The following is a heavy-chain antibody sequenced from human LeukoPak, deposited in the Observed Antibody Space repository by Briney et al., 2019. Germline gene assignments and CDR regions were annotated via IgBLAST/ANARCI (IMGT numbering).Heavy chain of an antibody. CDR3: ARDSLLYYYDSSGYISHAFDI. CDR2: IYYSGST. J-gene: IGHJ3*02. Sequence: PSETLSLTCTVSGGSISSYYWSWIRQPPGKGLEWIGYIYYSGSTNYNPSLKSRVTISVDTSKNQFSLKLSSVTVADTAVYYCARDSLLYYYDSSGYISHAFDIWGQGTMVTVSS. CDR1: GGSISSYY. D-gene: IGHD3-22*01. V-gene: IGHV4-59*01.